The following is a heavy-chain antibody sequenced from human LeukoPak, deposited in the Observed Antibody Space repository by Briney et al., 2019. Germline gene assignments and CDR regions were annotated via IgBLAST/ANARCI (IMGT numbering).Heavy chain of an antibody. CDR2: INPSGGST. J-gene: IGHJ4*02. D-gene: IGHD1-7*01. V-gene: IGHV1-46*01. CDR3: ARGPRWNYSTTSAYYYFDY. Sequence: VSVKVSCKASGYTFTSYYMHWVRQAPGQGLEWMGIINPSGGSTSYAQKSQGRVTMTRDTSTSTVYMELSSLRSEDTAVYYCARGPRWNYSTTSAYYYFDYWGQGTLVTVSS. CDR1: GYTFTSYY.